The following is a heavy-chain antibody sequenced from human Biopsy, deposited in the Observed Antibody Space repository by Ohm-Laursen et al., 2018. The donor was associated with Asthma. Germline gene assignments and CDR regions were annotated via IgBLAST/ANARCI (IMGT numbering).Heavy chain of an antibody. CDR2: INSVFGTT. Sequence: SSVKVSCKSLGGTFNTYVIGWVRQAPGQGLECMGGINSVFGTTTYPQKFQDRVTITADDSTSTVYMELSSPRSEDTAVYYCARKAGSCISRTCYSLDFWGQGTLVTVSS. D-gene: IGHD2-2*01. J-gene: IGHJ4*02. CDR3: ARKAGSCISRTCYSLDF. CDR1: GGTFNTYV. V-gene: IGHV1-69*01.